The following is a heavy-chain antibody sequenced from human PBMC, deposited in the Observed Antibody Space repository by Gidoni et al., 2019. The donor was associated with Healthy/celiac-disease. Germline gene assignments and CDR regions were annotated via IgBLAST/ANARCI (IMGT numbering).Heavy chain of an antibody. Sequence: QVQLLESGGGVVQPGSSLRLSCAASGFTFSSYGMQWVRQAPGKGLEWVAVISYDGSNKYYADAVKGRFTISRDNSKNTLYLQMNSLRAEDTAVYYCAKGGSSWYYYYGMDVWGQGTTVTVSS. J-gene: IGHJ6*02. D-gene: IGHD6-13*01. V-gene: IGHV3-30*18. CDR1: GFTFSSYG. CDR3: AKGGSSWYYYYGMDV. CDR2: ISYDGSNK.